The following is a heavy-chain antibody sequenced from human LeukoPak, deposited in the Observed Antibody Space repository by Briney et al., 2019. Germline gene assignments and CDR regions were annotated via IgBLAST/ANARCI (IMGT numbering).Heavy chain of an antibody. CDR3: ARCGAAVTTHFSH. CDR1: GYSFSIYG. Sequence: ASVQVSCKASGYSFSIYGITWARQAPGQGLEYLGWISASDGTTNYAQKVQDRVTMTTDTSTSTAYLELRSLGSEDTAVYYCARCGAAVTTHFSHWGQGTLVTVSS. D-gene: IGHD4-17*01. V-gene: IGHV1-18*01. CDR2: ISASDGTT. J-gene: IGHJ4*02.